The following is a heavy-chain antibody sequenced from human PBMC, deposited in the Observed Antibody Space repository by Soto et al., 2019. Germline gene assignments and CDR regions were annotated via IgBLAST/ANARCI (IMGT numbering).Heavy chain of an antibody. V-gene: IGHV4-4*07. D-gene: IGHD3-3*01. CDR3: ARGYESGYTFGHDL. Sequence: QIHLQESGSGLVKPSATLSLTCTVSGDSISSTYWSWVRQPAGRGLEWIGRVYSSGSNNYNPSLESRVTMSVDTSKNQFSLTLRSVTAADTAVYFCARGYESGYTFGHDLWGQGTLVTVSS. CDR2: VYSSGSN. CDR1: GDSISSTY. J-gene: IGHJ5*02.